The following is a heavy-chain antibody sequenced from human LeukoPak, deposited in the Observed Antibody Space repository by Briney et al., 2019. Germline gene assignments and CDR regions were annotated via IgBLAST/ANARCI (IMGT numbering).Heavy chain of an antibody. J-gene: IGHJ3*02. CDR3: GRYLKPSALSVFDI. Sequence: SETLSLTCTVSGGSISNYYWSWIRQPPGKGLEWIGYIYYSGSTNYNPSLKSRVTLSVDTSKNQFSLKLSSVTAADTAVYYCGRYLKPSALSVFDIWGQGTMVTVSS. CDR1: GGSISNYY. V-gene: IGHV4-59*01. D-gene: IGHD2-2*01. CDR2: IYYSGST.